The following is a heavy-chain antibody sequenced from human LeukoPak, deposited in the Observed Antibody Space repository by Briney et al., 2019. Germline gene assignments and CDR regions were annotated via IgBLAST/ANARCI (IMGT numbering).Heavy chain of an antibody. V-gene: IGHV3-7*01. CDR3: AKVAKYYYGSETYYFFEH. CDR1: GISFSDYW. Sequence: GGSLRLSCTVSGISFSDYWMSWVRQAPGKGLEWVANIKEDGGEMYYVDSVKGRFTISRDNAKNSLYLQMNSLRVEDTAVYYCAKVAKYYYGSETYYFFEHWGQGTPVTASS. D-gene: IGHD3-10*01. J-gene: IGHJ4*02. CDR2: IKEDGGEM.